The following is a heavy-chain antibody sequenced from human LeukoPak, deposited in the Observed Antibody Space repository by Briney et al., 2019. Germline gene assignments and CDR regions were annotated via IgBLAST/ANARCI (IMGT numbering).Heavy chain of an antibody. CDR3: TTYRYNYYSSGYDY. V-gene: IGHV3-15*01. J-gene: IGHJ4*02. CDR2: IRSKTDGGTK. D-gene: IGHD3-22*01. CDR1: GFTFSNDW. Sequence: PGGSLRLSCAASGFTFSNDWMSWIRQAPGKGLEWLGRIRSKTDGGTKDYAAHVKGRYTISRDDSKNTLDLQMNSLKNEDTAVYYCTTYRYNYYSSGYDYWGQGTLVTVSS.